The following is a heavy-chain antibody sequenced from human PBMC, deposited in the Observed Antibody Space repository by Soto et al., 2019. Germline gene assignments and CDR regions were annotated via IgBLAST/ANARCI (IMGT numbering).Heavy chain of an antibody. CDR3: ARLTRQPYGSGSVFDY. CDR1: GYRFTSYW. V-gene: IGHV5-51*01. D-gene: IGHD3-10*01. CDR2: IYPGDSDT. Sequence: PGESRKISCKGSGYRFTSYWIGWVRQMPGKCLEWMGIIYPGDSDTRYSPSFQGQVTISADKSISTAYLQWSSLKASDTAMYYCARLTRQPYGSGSVFDYWGQRSLVTVSS. J-gene: IGHJ4*02.